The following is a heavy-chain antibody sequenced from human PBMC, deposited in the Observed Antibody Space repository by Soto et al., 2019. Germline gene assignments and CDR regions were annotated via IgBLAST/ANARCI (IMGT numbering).Heavy chain of an antibody. J-gene: IGHJ4*01. Sequence: QVQLLQSGAEVKKAGSSVRVSCKASGYTFSSYAMSWVRQAPGQGLQWMGGMIPMFGTVNYAQSCRDRVTITADDSTTTAYMELNSLRSEHTAVYYCARDLYSSGWYPDHRGQGTLVNVSS. CDR1: GYTFSSYA. D-gene: IGHD6-19*01. V-gene: IGHV1-69*01. CDR2: MIPMFGTV. CDR3: ARDLYSSGWYPDH.